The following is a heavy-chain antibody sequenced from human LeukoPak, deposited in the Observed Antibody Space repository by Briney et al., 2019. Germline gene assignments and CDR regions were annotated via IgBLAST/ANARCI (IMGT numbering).Heavy chain of an antibody. J-gene: IGHJ4*02. CDR1: GYSFTNYW. D-gene: IGHD6-13*01. Sequence: GESLKISCEGSGYSFTNYWIGWVRQMPGEGLEWMGIIYPGDSDTRYSPSFQGQVTISADKSISTAYLQWSSLQASDTAMYYCARMLAATGSGFDYWGQGTLVTVSS. V-gene: IGHV5-51*01. CDR3: ARMLAATGSGFDY. CDR2: IYPGDSDT.